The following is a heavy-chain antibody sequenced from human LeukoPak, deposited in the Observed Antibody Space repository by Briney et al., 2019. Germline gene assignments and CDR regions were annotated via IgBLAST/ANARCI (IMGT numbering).Heavy chain of an antibody. D-gene: IGHD3-10*01. V-gene: IGHV3-21*01. CDR2: ISRSSDYI. CDR3: ARPVGGYSGSGRWYFDY. CDR1: EFPFNTYN. Sequence: PGGSLRLSCAASEFPFNTYNMNWVRQAPGKGLEWVASISRSSDYIYYADSVKGRFTISRDNARNSLHLQMHSLRAEDTAVYYCARPVGGYSGSGRWYFDYWGQGTLVTVSS. J-gene: IGHJ4*02.